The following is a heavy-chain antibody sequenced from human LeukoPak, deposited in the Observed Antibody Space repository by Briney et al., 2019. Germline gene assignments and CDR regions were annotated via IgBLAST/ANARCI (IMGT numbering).Heavy chain of an antibody. CDR1: GLTFSDTN. CDR2: IRRVPTDL. J-gene: IGHJ3*01. CDR3: ARRARDFGDSHAFDV. V-gene: IGHV3-11*01. D-gene: IGHD4-17*01. Sequence: GESLRLSCVASGLTFSDTNLAWIRQAPGKGLEWISYIRRVPTDLYYADSVKGRFTITRDNAKNSLYLQMNSLRAEDTANYYCARRARDFGDSHAFDVWGQGAMVTVSS.